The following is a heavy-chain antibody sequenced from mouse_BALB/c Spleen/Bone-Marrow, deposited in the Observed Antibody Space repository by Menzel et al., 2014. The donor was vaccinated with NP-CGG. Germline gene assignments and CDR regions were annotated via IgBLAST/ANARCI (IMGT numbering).Heavy chain of an antibody. CDR2: ISSGGSYI. D-gene: IGHD2-3*01. V-gene: IGHV5-6-4*01. CDR3: TRIYDGYAY. Sequence: DVMLVESGGGLVKPGGFLKLSCAASGFTFSSYTMSWVRQTPEKRLEWVATISSGGSYIYHPDSVKGRFTIPRDNAKNTLYLQMSSLKSEDTAMYYCTRIYDGYAYWGQGTLVTVSA. CDR1: GFTFSSYT. J-gene: IGHJ3*01.